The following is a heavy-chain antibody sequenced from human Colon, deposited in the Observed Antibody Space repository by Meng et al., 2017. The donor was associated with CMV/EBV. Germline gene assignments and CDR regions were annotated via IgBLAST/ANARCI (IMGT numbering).Heavy chain of an antibody. CDR2: IRYDGNLK. V-gene: IGHV3-30*02. CDR1: GFTFTSHV. D-gene: IGHD3-3*01. CDR3: VRDTISGVVAFEY. J-gene: IGHJ4*02. Sequence: GESLKISCAASGFTFTSHVMHWVRQAPGKGLEWVAFIRYDGNLKYYAESVKGRFTISRDNAKNLLYLQMNSLRAEDTGIYYCVRDTISGVVAFEYWGQGALVTVSS.